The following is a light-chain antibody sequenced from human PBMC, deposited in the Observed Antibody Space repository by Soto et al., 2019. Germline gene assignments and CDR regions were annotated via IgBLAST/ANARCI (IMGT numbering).Light chain of an antibody. J-gene: IGLJ2*01. CDR3: LLYYGGPQI. CDR1: TGPVINDHF. CDR2: STI. V-gene: IGLV7-43*01. Sequence: QAVVAQESSVTVSPGETVTLTCGSNTGPVINDHFPIWFQQKPGQPPRTLVYSTIHKKSWTPARFSGSLLGGKAALTLSGVRPEDEADYYCLLYYGGPQIFGGGTKLTVL.